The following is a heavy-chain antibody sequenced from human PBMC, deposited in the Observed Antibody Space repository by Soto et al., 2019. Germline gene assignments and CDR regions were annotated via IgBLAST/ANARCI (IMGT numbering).Heavy chain of an antibody. CDR1: GYTFTSYG. CDR2: ISAYNGNT. Sequence: ASVKVSCKASGYTFTSYGISWVRQAPGQGLEWMGWISAYNGNTNYAQKLQGRVTMTTDTSTSTAYMELRSLRSDDTAVYYCARVSSGSDYYYYYYIDVWGKGTTVTVSS. J-gene: IGHJ6*03. D-gene: IGHD1-26*01. V-gene: IGHV1-18*01. CDR3: ARVSSGSDYYYYYYIDV.